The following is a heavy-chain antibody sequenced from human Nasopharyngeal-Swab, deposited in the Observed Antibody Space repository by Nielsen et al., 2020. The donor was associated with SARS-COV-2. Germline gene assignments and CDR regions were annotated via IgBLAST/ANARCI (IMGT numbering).Heavy chain of an antibody. J-gene: IGHJ3*01. D-gene: IGHD5-18*01. CDR3: ATSRAYTGAGSYGDALDV. CDR2: FDPEDGET. Sequence: ASVKVSCKVSGYTLTELSMHWVRQAPGKGLEWMGGFDPEDGETIYAQKFQGRVTMTEDTSTDTAHMELSRLRSDDTAVYYCATSRAYTGAGSYGDALDVWGQGTMVTVSS. CDR1: GYTLTELS. V-gene: IGHV1-24*01.